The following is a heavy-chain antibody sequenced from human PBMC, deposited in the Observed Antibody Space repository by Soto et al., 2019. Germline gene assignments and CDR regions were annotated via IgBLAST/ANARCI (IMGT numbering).Heavy chain of an antibody. CDR3: ARLDWNYGNWFDP. V-gene: IGHV5-10-1*01. D-gene: IGHD1-7*01. CDR2: IDPSDSYT. CDR1: GYSFTIYW. J-gene: IGHJ5*02. Sequence: GESLKISCNGSGYSFTIYWISWVRQMPGKGLEWMGRIDPSDSYTNYSPSFQGHVTISADKSISTAYLQWSSLKASDTAMYYCARLDWNYGNWFDPWGQGTLVTVSS.